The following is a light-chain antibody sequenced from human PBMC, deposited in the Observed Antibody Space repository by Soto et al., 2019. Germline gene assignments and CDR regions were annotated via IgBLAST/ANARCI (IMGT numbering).Light chain of an antibody. CDR3: QQYGSSPET. J-gene: IGKJ1*01. Sequence: EIVLTQSPGTLSLSPGERATLSCRASQSISSSYLAWYQQKPGQAPRLLIYGPSSRATGIPDRFSGSGSGTDFTLTISRLAPEDFAVYYCQQYGSSPETFGQGTKVEIK. V-gene: IGKV3-20*01. CDR2: GPS. CDR1: QSISSSY.